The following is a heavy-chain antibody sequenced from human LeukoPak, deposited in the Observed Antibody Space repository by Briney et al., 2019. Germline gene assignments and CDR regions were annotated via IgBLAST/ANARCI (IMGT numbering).Heavy chain of an antibody. CDR2: VNSDGSGT. CDR3: ARESKYSGYPFDY. CDR1: GFTFSSYW. D-gene: IGHD5-12*01. Sequence: GGSLRLSCAASGFTFSSYWMHWVRQAPGKGLVWVSRVNSDGSGTTYADSVKGRFTISRDNAKNTLYLQMNSLRAEDTAVYYSARESKYSGYPFDYWGQGTLVTVSS. J-gene: IGHJ4*02. V-gene: IGHV3-74*01.